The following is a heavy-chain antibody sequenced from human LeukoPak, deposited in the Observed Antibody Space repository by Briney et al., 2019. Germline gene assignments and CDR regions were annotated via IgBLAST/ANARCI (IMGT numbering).Heavy chain of an antibody. CDR3: ARGVSPLDH. V-gene: IGHV4-59*10. J-gene: IGHJ4*02. CDR2: IQTSGNT. Sequence: PSETLSLTCAVYGGSFSDYYWSWIRQPAGKGLEWIGRIQTSGNTNYNPSLKSRVTMSVDMSKSQFSLKLSSVTAADTAVYYCARGVSPLDHWGQGTLVTVSS. CDR1: GGSFSDYY. D-gene: IGHD3-3*01.